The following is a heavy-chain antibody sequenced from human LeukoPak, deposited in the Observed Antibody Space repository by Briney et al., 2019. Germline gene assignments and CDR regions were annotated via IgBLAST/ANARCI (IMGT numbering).Heavy chain of an antibody. V-gene: IGHV4-39*01. CDR1: GFTFSSYA. Sequence: PGGSLRLSCAASGFTFSSYAMSWVRQAPGKGLEWIGSIYYSGSTYYNPSLKSRVTISVDTSKNQFSLKLSSVTAADTAVYYCARLTVVKWGYWYFDLWGRGTLVTVSS. J-gene: IGHJ2*01. D-gene: IGHD4-23*01. CDR2: IYYSGST. CDR3: ARLTVVKWGYWYFDL.